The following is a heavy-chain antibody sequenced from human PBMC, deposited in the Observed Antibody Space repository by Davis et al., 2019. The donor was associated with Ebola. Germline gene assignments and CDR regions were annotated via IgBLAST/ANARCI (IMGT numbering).Heavy chain of an antibody. J-gene: IGHJ3*02. CDR2: ISGSGGST. CDR3: VKDSSNIWFDI. D-gene: IGHD2/OR15-2a*01. V-gene: IGHV3-23*01. Sequence: GESLKIPCTDPVITLSSYAMTWVRQAPGKGLEWVSAISGSGGSTYYADSVKGRFTISRDNSKKTLYLQMNSLRAEDTAVYYCVKDSSNIWFDIWGQGTLVTVSS. CDR1: VITLSSYA.